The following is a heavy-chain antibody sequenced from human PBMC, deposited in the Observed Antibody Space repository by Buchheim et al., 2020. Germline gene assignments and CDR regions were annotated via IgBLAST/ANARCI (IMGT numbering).Heavy chain of an antibody. CDR3: AVFNFGGDSGYLDY. CDR2: IYHSGST. J-gene: IGHJ4*02. Sequence: QVQLQESGPGLVKPSGTLSLTCAVSGGSISSSYWWIWVRQPPGKGLEWIGEIYHSGSTNYNPSFKSRVTMSVDKSKNQFSPKLNSVTAADTAVYYCAVFNFGGDSGYLDYWGQG. CDR1: GGSISSSYW. D-gene: IGHD4-23*01. V-gene: IGHV4-4*02.